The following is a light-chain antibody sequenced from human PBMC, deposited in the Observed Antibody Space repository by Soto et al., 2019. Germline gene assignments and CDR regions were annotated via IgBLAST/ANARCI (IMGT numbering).Light chain of an antibody. V-gene: IGKV3-20*01. J-gene: IGKJ1*01. CDR3: KKYGSSHKK. Sequence: ELALTQSPGTTSFFPGEIAKLSCSSSQSVSSTYLAWYQQKPGQANRIIISGAYSRATGIKDRFSGSGSGTDFTLTITRMEPEDFAVYYCKKYGSSHKKFGNGNQVDLK. CDR1: QSVSSTY. CDR2: GAY.